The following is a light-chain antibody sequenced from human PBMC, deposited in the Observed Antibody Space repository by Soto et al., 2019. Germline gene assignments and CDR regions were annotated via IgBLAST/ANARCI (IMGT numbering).Light chain of an antibody. Sequence: QSALTQPAYVSGSPGQSITISCAGTCSDVGAYNYVSWYQHHPGKAPKLMIYDVNNRPSGDSNRFSGSKSGNTASLTISGLQAEDEADYYCSSWTSGATYVFGSGTKVTVL. CDR1: CSDVGAYNY. V-gene: IGLV2-14*03. CDR2: DVN. J-gene: IGLJ1*01. CDR3: SSWTSGATYV.